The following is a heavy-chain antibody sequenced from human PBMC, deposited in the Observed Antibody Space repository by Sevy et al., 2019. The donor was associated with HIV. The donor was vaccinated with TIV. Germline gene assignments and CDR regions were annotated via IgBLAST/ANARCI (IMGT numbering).Heavy chain of an antibody. CDR2: ISSSGSTI. CDR1: GFTFSDYY. D-gene: IGHD6-25*01. Sequence: GGSLRLSCAASGFTFSDYYMSWIRQAPGKGLEWVSYISSSGSTIYYADSVKGRFTISRDNAKNSLYLQMNSLRAEDTAVYYCARDIVLAAKPTNQSDAFDIWGQGTMVTVSS. CDR3: ARDIVLAAKPTNQSDAFDI. J-gene: IGHJ3*02. V-gene: IGHV3-11*01.